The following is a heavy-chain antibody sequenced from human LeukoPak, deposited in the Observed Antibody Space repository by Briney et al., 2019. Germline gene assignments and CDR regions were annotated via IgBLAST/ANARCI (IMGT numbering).Heavy chain of an antibody. Sequence: SETLSLTCAVSGYSISSGYYWGWIRQPPGKGLEWIGSLYHSGNTYYNPSLKSRVTISVDTSKNHFSLKLTSVTAADTAVYYCGRVDDSAAVAGTGKYYFDYWGQGTLVTVSS. J-gene: IGHJ4*02. D-gene: IGHD6-19*01. CDR3: GRVDDSAAVAGTGKYYFDY. CDR2: LYHSGNT. V-gene: IGHV4-38-2*01. CDR1: GYSISSGYY.